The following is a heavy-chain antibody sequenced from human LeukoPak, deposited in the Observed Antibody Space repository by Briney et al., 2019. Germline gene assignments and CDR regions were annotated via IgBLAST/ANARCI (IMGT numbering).Heavy chain of an antibody. D-gene: IGHD1-14*01. CDR1: GGSISSSSYY. Sequence: SETLSLTCTVSGGSISSSSYYWGWIRQPPGKGLEWIGSIYHSGSTYYNPSLKSRVTISVDTSRNQFSLKLSSVTAADTAVYYCARGPTRSWYDSWGQGTLVTVSS. J-gene: IGHJ5*01. V-gene: IGHV4-39*01. CDR3: ARGPTRSWYDS. CDR2: IYHSGST.